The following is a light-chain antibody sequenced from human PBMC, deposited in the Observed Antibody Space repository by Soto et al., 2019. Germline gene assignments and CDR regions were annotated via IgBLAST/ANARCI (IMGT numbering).Light chain of an antibody. Sequence: EIVLTQSPGTLSLSPWERATLSCRASQSVSSSYLAWYQQKPGQAPRLLINGASIRATGIPARFSGSGSGTEFTLTISSLQPEDFATHYCLQDYNYPLTFGGGTKVDIK. V-gene: IGKV3D-7*01. CDR1: QSVSSSY. CDR2: GAS. CDR3: LQDYNYPLT. J-gene: IGKJ4*01.